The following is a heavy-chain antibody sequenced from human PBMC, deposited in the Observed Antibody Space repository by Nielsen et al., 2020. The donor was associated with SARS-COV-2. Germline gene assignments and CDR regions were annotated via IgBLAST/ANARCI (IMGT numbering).Heavy chain of an antibody. V-gene: IGHV4-31*03. J-gene: IGHJ5*02. CDR1: GGSVRSEGYY. Sequence: SETLSLTCSVSGGSVRSEGYYWSWIRQHPGKGLEWIGYIYHSGTTYYNPSLKSRLAISVDTSKNQFFLRLNSVTAADTAVYFCAGVRLHYVLWFDPWGQGTLVTVSS. CDR2: IYHSGTT. CDR3: AGVRLHYVLWFDP. D-gene: IGHD3-16*01.